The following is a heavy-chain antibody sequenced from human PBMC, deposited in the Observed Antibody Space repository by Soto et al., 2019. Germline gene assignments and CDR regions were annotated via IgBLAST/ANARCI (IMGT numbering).Heavy chain of an antibody. CDR2: INSDGSST. V-gene: IGHV3-74*01. Sequence: EVQLVESGGGLVQPGGSLRLSCAASGFTFSSYWMHWVRQAPGKGLVWVSRINSDGSSTSYADSVKGRFTISRDNAKNTLYLQMNSLRAEYTAVYYCARDPETYYDILTGYYNSYLYFDLWGRGTLVTVSS. D-gene: IGHD3-9*01. CDR3: ARDPETYYDILTGYYNSYLYFDL. J-gene: IGHJ2*01. CDR1: GFTFSSYW.